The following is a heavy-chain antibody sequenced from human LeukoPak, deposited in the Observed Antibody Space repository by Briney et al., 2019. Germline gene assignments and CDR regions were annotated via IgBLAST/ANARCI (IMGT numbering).Heavy chain of an antibody. CDR1: GITFSSYE. CDR2: ISSSGSTI. D-gene: IGHD1-14*01. V-gene: IGHV3-48*03. Sequence: PGGSLRLSCAASGITFSSYEMNWVRQAPGKGLEWVSYISSSGSTIYYADSVKGRFTISRDNSKNTLYLQMNSLRAEDTAVYYCAKVWSAYYFDYWGQGTLVTVSS. CDR3: AKVWSAYYFDY. J-gene: IGHJ4*02.